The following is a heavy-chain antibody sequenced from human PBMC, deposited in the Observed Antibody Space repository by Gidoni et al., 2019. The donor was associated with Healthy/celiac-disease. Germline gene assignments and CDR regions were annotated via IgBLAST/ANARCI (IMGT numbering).Heavy chain of an antibody. CDR3: ARDLGGPARYYYDSSGYSDAFDI. J-gene: IGHJ3*02. Sequence: EVQLVESGGGLVKPGGSLRLSCAASGFPFSSYSMNWVRQAPGKGLEWVSSISSSISYIYYADSVKGRFTISRDNAKNSLYLQMNSLRAEDTAVYYCARDLGGPARYYYDSSGYSDAFDIWGQGTMVTVSS. D-gene: IGHD3-22*01. V-gene: IGHV3-21*01. CDR1: GFPFSSYS. CDR2: ISSSISYI.